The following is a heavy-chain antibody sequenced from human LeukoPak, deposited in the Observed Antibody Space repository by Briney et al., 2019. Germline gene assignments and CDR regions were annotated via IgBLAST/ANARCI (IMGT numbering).Heavy chain of an antibody. CDR2: ISYDGSNK. CDR1: GFTFSSYA. V-gene: IGHV3-30-3*01. J-gene: IGHJ4*02. D-gene: IGHD3-22*01. Sequence: PGGSLRLSCAASGFTFSSYAMHWVRQAPGKGLEWVAVISYDGSNKYYADSVKGRFTISRDNSKNTLYLQMNSLRAEDTAVYYCARESENYYDSSGYYYSTRYYFDYWGQGTLVTVSS. CDR3: ARESENYYDSSGYYYSTRYYFDY.